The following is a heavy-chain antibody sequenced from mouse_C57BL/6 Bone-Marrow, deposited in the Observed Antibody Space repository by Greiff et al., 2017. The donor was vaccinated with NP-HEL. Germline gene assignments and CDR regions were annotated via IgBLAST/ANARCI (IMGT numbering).Heavy chain of an antibody. CDR1: GYSFTGYY. Sequence: EVKLVESGPELVKPGASVKISCKASGYSFTGYYMHWVKQSHGNILDWIGYIYPYNGVSSYNQKFKGKATLTVDKSSSTAYMELRSLTSEDSAVYYCAVITTVVATDYWGQGTTLTVSS. D-gene: IGHD1-1*01. V-gene: IGHV1-31*01. CDR3: AVITTVVATDY. J-gene: IGHJ2*01. CDR2: IYPYNGVS.